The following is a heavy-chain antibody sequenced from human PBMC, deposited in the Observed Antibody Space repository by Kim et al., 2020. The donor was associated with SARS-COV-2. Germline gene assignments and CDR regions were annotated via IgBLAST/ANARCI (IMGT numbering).Heavy chain of an antibody. J-gene: IGHJ4*02. V-gene: IGHV1-2*02. D-gene: IGHD6-19*01. CDR3: AREGFSSGWYAEDY. Sequence: AQKCQGRVTMTRDTSISTVYMELSRLRSDDTAVYYCAREGFSSGWYAEDYWGQGTLVTVSS.